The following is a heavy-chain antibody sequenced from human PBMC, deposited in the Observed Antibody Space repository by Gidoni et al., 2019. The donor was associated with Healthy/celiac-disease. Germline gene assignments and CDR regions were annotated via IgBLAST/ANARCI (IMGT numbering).Heavy chain of an antibody. Sequence: EVQLLESGGGLVQPGGSLRLSCAASGFTFSSYAMSWVRQAPGKGREGVSAISGSGGSTYYADSVKGRFTISRDNSKNTLYLQMNSLRAEDTAVYYCAKQGDIVVVTAMIDYWGQGTLVTVSS. J-gene: IGHJ4*02. D-gene: IGHD2-21*02. CDR2: ISGSGGST. CDR3: AKQGDIVVVTAMIDY. V-gene: IGHV3-23*01. CDR1: GFTFSSYA.